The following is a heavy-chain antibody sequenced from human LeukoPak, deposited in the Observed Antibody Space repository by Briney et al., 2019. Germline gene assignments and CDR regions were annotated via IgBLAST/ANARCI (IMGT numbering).Heavy chain of an antibody. CDR1: GYTFTSYG. Sequence: ASVKVSCKASGYTFTSYGISWVRQAPGQGLDWMGWISAYNGNTNYAQKLQGRVTMTTDTSTSTAYMELRSLRSDDTAVHYCASGDCTNGVCYTAGGYDYWGQGTLVTVSS. V-gene: IGHV1-18*01. CDR3: ASGDCTNGVCYTAGGYDY. CDR2: ISAYNGNT. D-gene: IGHD2-8*01. J-gene: IGHJ4*02.